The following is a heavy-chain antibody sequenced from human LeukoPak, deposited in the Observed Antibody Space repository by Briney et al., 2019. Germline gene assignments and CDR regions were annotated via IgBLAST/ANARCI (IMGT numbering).Heavy chain of an antibody. D-gene: IGHD1-26*01. V-gene: IGHV3-23*01. J-gene: IGHJ4*02. CDR2: ISGSGGST. CDR1: GFTFSSYA. Sequence: PGGSLRLSCAASGFTFSSYAMSWVRQAPGKGLEWVSAISGSGGSTYYADSVKDRFTTSRDNSKNTLYLQMNSLRAEDTAVYYCAKDRELIVGATDYWGQGTLVTVSS. CDR3: AKDRELIVGATDY.